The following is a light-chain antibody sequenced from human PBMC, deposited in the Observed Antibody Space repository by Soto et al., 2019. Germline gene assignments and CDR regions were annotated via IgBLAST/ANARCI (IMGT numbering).Light chain of an antibody. J-gene: IGLJ3*02. CDR1: SSNIGAGYD. CDR3: QSFDTNLLGSV. V-gene: IGLV1-40*01. CDR2: GNN. Sequence: QSVLTQPPSVSGAPGQRVTISCSGTSSNIGAGYDVHWYHQVPGTAPKLLIYGNNNRPSGVPDRFSGSRSGTSASLAITGLLAADEGDYYCQSFDTNLLGSVSGGGTKVTVL.